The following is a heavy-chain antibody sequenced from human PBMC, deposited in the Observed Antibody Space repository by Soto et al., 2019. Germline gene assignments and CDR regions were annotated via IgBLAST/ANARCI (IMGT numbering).Heavy chain of an antibody. CDR1: GGSFSGYY. Sequence: SETLSLTCAVYGGSFSGYYWSWIRQPPGKGLEWIGEINHSGSTNYNPSLKSRVTISVDTSKNQFSLKLSSVTAADTAVYYCARTGYSGYDFDYWGQGTLVSVS. V-gene: IGHV4-34*01. D-gene: IGHD5-12*01. CDR2: INHSGST. CDR3: ARTGYSGYDFDY. J-gene: IGHJ4*02.